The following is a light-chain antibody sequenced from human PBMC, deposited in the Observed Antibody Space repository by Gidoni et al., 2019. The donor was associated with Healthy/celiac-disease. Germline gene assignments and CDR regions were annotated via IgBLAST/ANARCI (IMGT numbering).Light chain of an antibody. Sequence: EIVLTQSPATLALTPGERATLSSMASQSLSSYLAWYQQKPGQAPRLLIYDASNRATGIPARFSGSGSGTDFTLTISSLEPEDFAVYYCQQRSNWPLTFGGGTKVEIK. CDR2: DAS. J-gene: IGKJ4*01. CDR1: QSLSSY. V-gene: IGKV3-11*01. CDR3: QQRSNWPLT.